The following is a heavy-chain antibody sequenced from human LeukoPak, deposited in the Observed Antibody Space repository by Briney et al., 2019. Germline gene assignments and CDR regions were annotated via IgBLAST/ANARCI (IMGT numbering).Heavy chain of an antibody. CDR2: IYHSGSI. D-gene: IGHD3-10*01. V-gene: IGHV4-38-2*02. J-gene: IGHJ1*01. CDR1: GYSISSGYY. CDR3: ARSGSGRTKYFQH. Sequence: SETLSLTCTVSGYSISSGYYWGWIRQPPGKGLEWIGSIYHSGSIYYNPSLKSRVTISVDTSKNQFSLKLSSVTAADTAVYYCARSGSGRTKYFQHWGQGTLVTVSS.